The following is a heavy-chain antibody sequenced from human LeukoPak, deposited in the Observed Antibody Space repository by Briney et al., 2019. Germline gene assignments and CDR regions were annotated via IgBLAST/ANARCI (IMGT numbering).Heavy chain of an antibody. CDR2: ISNGGNI. CDR3: ARASDYSNYLPFAYRFDY. D-gene: IGHD4-11*01. V-gene: IGHV4-39*01. Sequence: PSETLSLTCTVSGDSISSSNYYWGWIRQPPGKGLEWIGSISNGGNIYYNPSLKSRVTISVDTSKNQFSLQLNSVTPEDTAVYYCARASDYSNYLPFAYRFDYWGQGTLVTVSS. J-gene: IGHJ4*02. CDR1: GDSISSSNYY.